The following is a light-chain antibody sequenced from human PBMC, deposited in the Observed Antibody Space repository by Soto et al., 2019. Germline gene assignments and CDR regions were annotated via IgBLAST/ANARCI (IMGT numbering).Light chain of an antibody. Sequence: DNQMTQSPSTLSASVGDRVTITCRASQSIRSWLAWYQQKPGKAPKLLIYDASSLKSGAPSRFSGSGSGTEFTLTISSLQPDDFATYYCQQYDNYALTFGGGTKVEIK. CDR3: QQYDNYALT. J-gene: IGKJ4*01. CDR2: DAS. V-gene: IGKV1-5*01. CDR1: QSIRSW.